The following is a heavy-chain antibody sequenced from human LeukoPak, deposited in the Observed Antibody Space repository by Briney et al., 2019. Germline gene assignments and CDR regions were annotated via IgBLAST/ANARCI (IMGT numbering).Heavy chain of an antibody. Sequence: ASVKVSCKASGYTFTAYYMHWVRQAPGQGLDWMGWVNPNSGGTNYAQKFQGRVTMTRDTSISTAYMELSRLRSDDTAVFYCARDYYDSSGYGSFDYWGQGTLVTVSS. CDR1: GYTFTAYY. J-gene: IGHJ4*02. D-gene: IGHD3-22*01. V-gene: IGHV1-2*02. CDR2: VNPNSGGT. CDR3: ARDYYDSSGYGSFDY.